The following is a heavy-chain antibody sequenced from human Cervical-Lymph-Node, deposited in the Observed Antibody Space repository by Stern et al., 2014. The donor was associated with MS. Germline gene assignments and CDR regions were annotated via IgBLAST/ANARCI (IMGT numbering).Heavy chain of an antibody. CDR2: IKQDGGEK. CDR1: GFSFGSYW. Sequence: EVQLLESGGGLVQPGGSLRLSCAAAGFSFGSYWMSWVRQAPGKGLEWVANIKQDGGEKNYVDFVKGRFTISRDNAKNSLHLQMNSLRAEDTAVYYCARGGNLFDYWGQGILVTVSS. D-gene: IGHD1-14*01. V-gene: IGHV3-7*01. J-gene: IGHJ4*02. CDR3: ARGGNLFDY.